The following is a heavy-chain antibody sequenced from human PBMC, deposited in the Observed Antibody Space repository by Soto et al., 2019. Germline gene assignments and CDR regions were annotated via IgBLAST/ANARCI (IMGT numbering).Heavy chain of an antibody. D-gene: IGHD2-15*01. J-gene: IGHJ4*02. CDR1: GFTFSSYW. CDR2: INSDGSST. Sequence: EVQLVESGGGLVQPGGSLRLSCAASGFTFSSYWMHWVRQAPGKGLVWVSRINSDGSSTSYADSVKGRFTISRDNAKNTLYLQMNSLRAEDTAVYYCARARGYCSGGSCYSSKYWDQGTLVTVSS. CDR3: ARARGYCSGGSCYSSKY. V-gene: IGHV3-74*01.